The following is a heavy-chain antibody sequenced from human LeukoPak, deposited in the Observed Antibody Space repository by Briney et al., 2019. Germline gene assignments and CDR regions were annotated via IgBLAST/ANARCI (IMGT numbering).Heavy chain of an antibody. CDR3: AKDPTHYRVWDDYDSTVLSY. CDR2: IRYDGSNK. D-gene: IGHD3-22*01. V-gene: IGHV3-30*02. Sequence: GGSLRLSCAASGFTFSSYGMHWVRQAPGKGLEWAAFIRYDGSNKYYADSVKGRFTISRDNSKNTLYLQMNSLRAADTAVYYCAKDPTHYRVWDDYDSTVLSYWGQGTLVTVS. CDR1: GFTFSSYG. J-gene: IGHJ4*02.